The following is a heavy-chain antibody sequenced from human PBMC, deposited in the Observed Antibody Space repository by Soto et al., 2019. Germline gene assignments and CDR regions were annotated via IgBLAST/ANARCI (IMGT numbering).Heavy chain of an antibody. J-gene: IGHJ4*02. CDR3: AGGIWNDNAY. D-gene: IGHD1-1*01. V-gene: IGHV3-74*01. Sequence: GGSLRLSCAASGFTLSGNWMHWVRQAPGKGLLWVSRINPDGSNTDYADSVKGRFTISRDNAKNTLYLQMNSLRAEDTAVYYCAGGIWNDNAYWGQGTLVTAPQ. CDR2: INPDGSNT. CDR1: GFTLSGNW.